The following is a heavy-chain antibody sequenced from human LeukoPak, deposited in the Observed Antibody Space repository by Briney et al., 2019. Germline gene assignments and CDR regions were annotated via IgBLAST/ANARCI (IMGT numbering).Heavy chain of an antibody. CDR1: GGSFSGYY. J-gene: IGHJ4*02. CDR2: INHSGST. Sequence: SETLSLTCAVYGGSFSGYYWSWIRQPPGKGLEWIGEINHSGSTNYNPSLKSRVTTSVDTSKNQFSLKLSSVTAADTAVYYCARERWELYYFDYWGQGTLVTVSS. CDR3: ARERWELYYFDY. V-gene: IGHV4-34*01. D-gene: IGHD1-26*01.